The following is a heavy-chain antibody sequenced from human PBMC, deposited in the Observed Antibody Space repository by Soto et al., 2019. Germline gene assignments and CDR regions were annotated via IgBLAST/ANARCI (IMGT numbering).Heavy chain of an antibody. CDR2: IYHSGST. Sequence: QVQLQESGPGLMKPSGTLSLTCAVSGGSISSSNWWSWVRQPPGKGLEWIGEIYHSGSTNYNPSLKSRVTISVDKSKNQCSLKLSSVPAADTAVYYCARAPDYDFWSGPQGLWGQGTLVTVSS. J-gene: IGHJ4*02. V-gene: IGHV4-4*02. D-gene: IGHD3-3*01. CDR3: ARAPDYDFWSGPQGL. CDR1: GGSISSSNW.